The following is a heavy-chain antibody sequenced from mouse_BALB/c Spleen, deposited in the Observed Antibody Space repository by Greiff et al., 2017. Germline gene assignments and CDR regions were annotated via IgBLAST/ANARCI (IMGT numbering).Heavy chain of an antibody. J-gene: IGHJ2*01. D-gene: IGHD1-1*01. CDR1: GYTFTSYW. Sequence: QVQLQQSGAELAKPGASVKMSCKASGYTFTSYWMHWVKQRPGQGLEWIGYINPSTGYTEYNQKFKDKATLTADKSSSTAYMQLSSLTSEDSAVYYCARYYGSGYFDYWGQGTTLTVSS. V-gene: IGHV1-7*01. CDR2: INPSTGYT. CDR3: ARYYGSGYFDY.